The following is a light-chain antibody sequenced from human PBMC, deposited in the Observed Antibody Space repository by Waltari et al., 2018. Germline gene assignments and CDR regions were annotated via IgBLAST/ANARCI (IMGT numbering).Light chain of an antibody. Sequence: TQSPGTLSLSPGERATLSCKASESVSSSHLAWYQQKPGQAPRLLVYAESSRATDIPDKFSGSGSGTDFTLTIRRLEPEDFAVYYCQQFGSSPFTFGGGTKVEIK. CDR1: ESVSSSH. CDR2: AES. V-gene: IGKV3-20*01. J-gene: IGKJ4*01. CDR3: QQFGSSPFT.